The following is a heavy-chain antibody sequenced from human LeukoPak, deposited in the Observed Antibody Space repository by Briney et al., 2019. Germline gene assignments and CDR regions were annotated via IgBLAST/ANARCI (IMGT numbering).Heavy chain of an antibody. Sequence: GGSLRLSCAASGFTFSSYWMNWARQAPGKGLEWGASINHNGNVNYYVDSVKGRFTISRDNAKNSLYLQMSNLRAEDTAVYFCARGGGLDVWGQGATVTVSS. CDR1: GFTFSSYW. CDR2: INHNGNVN. CDR3: ARGGGLDV. J-gene: IGHJ6*02. D-gene: IGHD3-16*01. V-gene: IGHV3-7*03.